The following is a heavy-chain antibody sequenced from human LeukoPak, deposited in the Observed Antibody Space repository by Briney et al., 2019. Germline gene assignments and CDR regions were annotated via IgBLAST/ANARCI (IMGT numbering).Heavy chain of an antibody. CDR1: GGSISSGGYY. CDR2: IYYSGST. CDR3: AGAAVAGPFDY. J-gene: IGHJ4*02. D-gene: IGHD6-19*01. V-gene: IGHV4-31*03. Sequence: SETLSLTCTVSGGSISSGGYYWSWIRQHPGKGLEWIGYIYYSGSTYYNPSLKSRVTISVDTSKNQFSLKLSSVTAADMAVYYCAGAAVAGPFDYWGQGTLVTVSS.